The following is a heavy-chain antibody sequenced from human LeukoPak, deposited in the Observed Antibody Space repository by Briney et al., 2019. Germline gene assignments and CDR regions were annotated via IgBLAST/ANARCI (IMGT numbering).Heavy chain of an antibody. Sequence: PSETLSLTCTVSGVSISSYYWSWIRQPPGKGLEWIGYIYNSGSTKYNPSLKSRVTISVDTSKNLFSLRLTSVTAADTAVYYCARCRDEFGDYGFTSWGQGALVTVSS. J-gene: IGHJ5*02. CDR2: IYNSGST. V-gene: IGHV4-59*12. D-gene: IGHD4-17*01. CDR1: GVSISSYY. CDR3: ARCRDEFGDYGFTS.